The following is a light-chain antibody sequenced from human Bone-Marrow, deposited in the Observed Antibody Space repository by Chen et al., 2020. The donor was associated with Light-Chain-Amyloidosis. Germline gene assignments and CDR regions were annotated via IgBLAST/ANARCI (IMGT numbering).Light chain of an antibody. CDR3: QSADSSGTYEVI. CDR2: RDT. Sequence: SYELTPPPSVSVSPGQTPRLTCSGDDLPTKYAYWYQQKPGQAPGLVIHRDTERPSGISERFSGSSSGTTATLTISGVQAEDEADYHCQSADSSGTYEVIFGGGTKLTVL. CDR1: DLPTKY. J-gene: IGLJ2*01. V-gene: IGLV3-25*03.